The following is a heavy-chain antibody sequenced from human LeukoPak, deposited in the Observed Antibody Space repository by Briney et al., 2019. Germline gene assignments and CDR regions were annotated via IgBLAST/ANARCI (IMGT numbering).Heavy chain of an antibody. CDR1: GGSFSGYY. D-gene: IGHD6-13*01. CDR2: INHSGST. J-gene: IGHJ6*02. V-gene: IGHV4-34*01. CDR3: AREVAAAHKGTPYYYYYGMDV. Sequence: SETLSLTCAVYGGSFSGYYWSWIRQPPGKGLEWIGEINHSGSTNYNPSLKSRVTISVDTSKNQFSLKLSSVTAADTAVYYCAREVAAAHKGTPYYYYYGMDVWGQGTTVTVSS.